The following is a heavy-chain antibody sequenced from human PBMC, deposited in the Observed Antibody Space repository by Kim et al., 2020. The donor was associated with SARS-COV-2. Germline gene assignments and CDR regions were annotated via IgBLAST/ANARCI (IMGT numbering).Heavy chain of an antibody. J-gene: IGHJ4*02. D-gene: IGHD3-22*01. Sequence: YYADSVKGRFTISRDNAKNSLYLQMNSLRAEDTAVYYCARALGGYYGAAYWGQGTLVTVSS. CDR3: ARALGGYYGAAY. V-gene: IGHV3-21*01.